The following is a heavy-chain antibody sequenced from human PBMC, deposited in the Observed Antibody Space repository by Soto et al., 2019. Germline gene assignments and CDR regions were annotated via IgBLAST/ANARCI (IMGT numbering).Heavy chain of an antibody. J-gene: IGHJ6*02. D-gene: IGHD6-19*01. CDR1: GYSFTSYW. V-gene: IGHV5-10-1*01. CDR2: IDPSDSYT. Sequence: GESLKISCKGSGYSFTSYWISWVRQMPGKGLEWMGRIDPSDSYTNYSPSFQGHVTISADKSISTAYLQWSSLKASDTAMYYCARGTDSSGWYRYCYYCMDGWGRGTTVAVAS. CDR3: ARGTDSSGWYRYCYYCMDG.